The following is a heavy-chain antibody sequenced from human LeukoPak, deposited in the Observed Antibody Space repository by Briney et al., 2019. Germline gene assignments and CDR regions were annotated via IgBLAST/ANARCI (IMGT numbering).Heavy chain of an antibody. J-gene: IGHJ4*02. CDR1: GFTFDDYA. Sequence: GGSLRLSCAASGFTFDDYAMHWVRQAPGKGLEWVSGISWNSGSIGYADSVKGRFTISRDSAKNSLYLQMNSLRAEDTALYYCAKDLRGSYYGGSDYWGQGTLVTVSS. CDR2: ISWNSGSI. V-gene: IGHV3-9*01. CDR3: AKDLRGSYYGGSDY. D-gene: IGHD1-26*01.